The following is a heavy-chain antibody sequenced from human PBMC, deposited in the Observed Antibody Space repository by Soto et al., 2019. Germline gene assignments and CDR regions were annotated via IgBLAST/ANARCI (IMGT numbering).Heavy chain of an antibody. J-gene: IGHJ3*02. Sequence: QLQLQESGPGLVKPSETLSLTCTVSGGSIISSSYYWGWIRQPPGKRLEWIGSIDYSGSTYYNPSLKSRVTISVDTSKNQFSLKLSSVTAADTAVYYCARRHPGVRPGAFDIWGQGTMVTVSS. CDR3: ARRHPGVRPGAFDI. CDR2: IDYSGST. V-gene: IGHV4-39*01. CDR1: GGSIISSSYY. D-gene: IGHD2-21*01.